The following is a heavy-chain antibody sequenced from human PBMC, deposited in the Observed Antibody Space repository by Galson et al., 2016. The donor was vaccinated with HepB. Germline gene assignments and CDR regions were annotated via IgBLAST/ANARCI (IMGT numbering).Heavy chain of an antibody. V-gene: IGHV4-39*02. CDR1: SGSMNPIDLS. Sequence: TLSLTCSVSSGSMNPIDLSWGWVRQSPGKGLECIGTVYRGRPYYSPALAGRVTMSVDTSTVVLSRRLTALTAADTAVYYWARAGVGTRASFDFWGQGTLVAVSS. CDR3: ARAGVGTRASFDF. CDR2: VYRGRP. D-gene: IGHD4-23*01. J-gene: IGHJ4*02.